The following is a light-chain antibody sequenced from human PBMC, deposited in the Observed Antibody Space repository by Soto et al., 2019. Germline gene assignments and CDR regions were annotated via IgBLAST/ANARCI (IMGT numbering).Light chain of an antibody. J-gene: IGKJ1*01. CDR3: QQYGSSPTWT. CDR2: GAS. CDR1: QSVSSSY. Sequence: EIVLTQSAGTVSLSPGERATLFCRASQSVSSSYLAWYQQKPGQAPRLLIYGASSRATGIPDRFSGSGSGTDFTLTISRLEPEDFAVYYCQQYGSSPTWTFGQGTKV. V-gene: IGKV3-20*01.